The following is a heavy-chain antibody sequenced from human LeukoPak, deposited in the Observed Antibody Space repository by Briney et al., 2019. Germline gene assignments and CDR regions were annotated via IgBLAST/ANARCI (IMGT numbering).Heavy chain of an antibody. CDR3: ARSNDCGGDCYSFDY. D-gene: IGHD2-21*02. CDR2: ISFDGSEK. Sequence: PGGSLRLSCAASGFTFSSYTIHWVRQAPGTGLEWVALISFDGSEKYYADSVKGRFTISRDKSKNTLYLQMNSLRADDTAVYYCARSNDCGGDCYSFDYWGQGTLVTVSS. CDR1: GFTFSSYT. V-gene: IGHV3-30*04. J-gene: IGHJ4*02.